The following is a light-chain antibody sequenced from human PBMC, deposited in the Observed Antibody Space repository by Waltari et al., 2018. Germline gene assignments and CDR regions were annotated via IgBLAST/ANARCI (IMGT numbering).Light chain of an antibody. V-gene: IGLV2-14*03. J-gene: IGLJ3*02. CDR1: SSDVGGYNY. CDR3: SSYTSSSTPWV. CDR2: DVS. Sequence: QSALTQPASVSGSPGQSITISCTGTSSDVGGYNYVSWYQQHPGKAPKLMIYDVSNRPSGYSKRFTGSKSGNTALLTISGLQAEDEADYYCSSYTSSSTPWVFGGGTKLTVL.